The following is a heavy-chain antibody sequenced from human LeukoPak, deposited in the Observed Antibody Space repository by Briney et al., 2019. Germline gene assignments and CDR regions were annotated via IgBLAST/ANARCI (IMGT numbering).Heavy chain of an antibody. J-gene: IGHJ5*02. Sequence: PSETLSLACTVSGGSISSGDYYWSWIRQPPGKGLEWIGEINHSGSTNYNPSLKSRVTISVDTSKNQFSLKLSSVTAADTAVYYCARGRRDGYNFDPWGQGTLVTVSS. CDR1: GGSISSGDYY. D-gene: IGHD5-24*01. CDR2: INHSGST. V-gene: IGHV4-39*07. CDR3: ARGRRDGYNFDP.